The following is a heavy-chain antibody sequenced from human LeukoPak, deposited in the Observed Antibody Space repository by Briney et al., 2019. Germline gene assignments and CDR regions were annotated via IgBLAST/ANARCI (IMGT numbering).Heavy chain of an antibody. CDR3: ARRAGAYSHPYDY. J-gene: IGHJ4*02. CDR2: IRYDGSNK. D-gene: IGHD4/OR15-4a*01. CDR1: GFTFSNYG. V-gene: IGHV3-30*02. Sequence: GGSLRLSCAASGFTFSNYGMHWVRQAPGKGLEWVAFIRYDGSNKYYADSVKGRFTISRDISKNTLYLQMNSLRAEDTAVYYCARRAGAYSHPYDYWGQGTLVTVSS.